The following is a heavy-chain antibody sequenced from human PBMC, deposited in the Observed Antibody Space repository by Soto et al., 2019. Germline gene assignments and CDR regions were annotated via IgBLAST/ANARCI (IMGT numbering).Heavy chain of an antibody. J-gene: IGHJ4*02. CDR1: GFTFGNYA. D-gene: IGHD2-15*01. CDR2: TSDSSSKT. CDR3: ARGYVGSWAHFDY. V-gene: IGHV3-23*01. Sequence: PGGSLRLSCSASGFTFGNYAMNWVRQAPGKGLEWVSSTSDSSSKTYYADSVKGRFTISRDNSKNMLLLQLNTLRADDTAVYFCARGYVGSWAHFDYWGQGTQVTVS.